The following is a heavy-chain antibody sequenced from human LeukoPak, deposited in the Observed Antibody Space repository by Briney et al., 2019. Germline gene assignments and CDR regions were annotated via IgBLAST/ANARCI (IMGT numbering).Heavy chain of an antibody. Sequence: GGSLRLSCAASGFTFSSFGMHWVRQAPGKGLEWVAFIRYDGSNKYYADPVKGRFTISRDNSKNTLYLQMNSLRAEDTAVYYCAKGPWVPCSGGSCYPDAFDIWGQGTMVTVSS. D-gene: IGHD2-15*01. CDR3: AKGPWVPCSGGSCYPDAFDI. J-gene: IGHJ3*02. CDR2: IRYDGSNK. CDR1: GFTFSSFG. V-gene: IGHV3-30*02.